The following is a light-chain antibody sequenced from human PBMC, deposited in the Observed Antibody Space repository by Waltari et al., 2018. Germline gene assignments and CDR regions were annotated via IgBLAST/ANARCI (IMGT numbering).Light chain of an antibody. CDR3: QQSYSTPRT. V-gene: IGKV1-39*01. J-gene: IGKJ2*01. CDR2: AAS. CDR1: QSISTY. Sequence: DIQMTQSPASLSASVGDRVTITCWASQSISTYLNWYQKKQGKAPKLLIYAASSLQSAVPSTFSGSGSRTDFTLTISSLQPEDFRTYYCQQSYSTPRTFGQGTKLEIK.